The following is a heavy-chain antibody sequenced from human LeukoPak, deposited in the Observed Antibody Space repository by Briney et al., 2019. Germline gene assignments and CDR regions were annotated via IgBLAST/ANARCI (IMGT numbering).Heavy chain of an antibody. J-gene: IGHJ4*02. CDR3: AKPTRGSGGSFLIDY. CDR1: GFTFSSYE. Sequence: QPGGSLRLSCAASGFTFSSYEMDWVRQAPGKGLEWVSSVSSSGTTIYYADSVKGRFTISRDNSKNTLYLQMNSLRAEDTAVYYCAKPTRGSGGSFLIDYWGQGTLVTVSS. D-gene: IGHD2-15*01. CDR2: VSSSGTTI. V-gene: IGHV3-48*03.